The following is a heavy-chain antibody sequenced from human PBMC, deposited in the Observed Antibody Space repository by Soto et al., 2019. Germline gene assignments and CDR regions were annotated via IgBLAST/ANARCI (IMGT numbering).Heavy chain of an antibody. D-gene: IGHD1-26*01. Sequence: PGGSLRLSCAASGFTFSRYDMHWVRQPTGKGLEWVSTIGTAGDPYYPGSVKGRFTISRENATNSLYLQMNSLRAADTAVYYCASGAFSPSKPYYSGMDVWGQGTPVTVSS. V-gene: IGHV3-13*05. CDR2: IGTAGDP. CDR3: ASGAFSPSKPYYSGMDV. J-gene: IGHJ6*02. CDR1: GFTFSRYD.